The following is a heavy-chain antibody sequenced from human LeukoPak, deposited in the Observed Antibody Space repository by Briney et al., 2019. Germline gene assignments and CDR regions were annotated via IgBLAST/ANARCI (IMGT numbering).Heavy chain of an antibody. CDR3: ARDDRYSFDL. Sequence: GGSLRLSCVASGFAFSSSPMNWVRQAPGEGLEWVSYIIPSSAVIQYADSVKGRFTISRDNAENSLYLQMNSLSAEDTAVYYCARDDRYSFDLWGQGTLVTVSS. CDR1: GFAFSSSP. CDR2: IIPSSAVI. V-gene: IGHV3-48*01. J-gene: IGHJ4*02.